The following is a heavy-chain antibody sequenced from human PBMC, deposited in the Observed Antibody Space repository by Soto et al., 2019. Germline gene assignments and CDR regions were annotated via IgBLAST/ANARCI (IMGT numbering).Heavy chain of an antibody. CDR1: GFTFTSSA. Sequence: QMQLVQSGPEVKKPGTSVKVSCKASGFTFTSSAMQWVRQARGQRLECIGWIVVGSGNTNYAQKFQERVTITRDMSTSTAYMELSSLRSEDTAVYYCAADRGPYGDYDYYYYYYMDVWGKGTTVTVSS. CDR3: AADRGPYGDYDYYYYYYMDV. J-gene: IGHJ6*03. V-gene: IGHV1-58*02. D-gene: IGHD4-17*01. CDR2: IVVGSGNT.